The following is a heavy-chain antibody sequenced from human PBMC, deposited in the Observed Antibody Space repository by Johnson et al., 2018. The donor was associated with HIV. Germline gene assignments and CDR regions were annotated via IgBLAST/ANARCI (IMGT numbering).Heavy chain of an antibody. CDR2: IYSGGST. CDR1: GFTVSSNY. CDR3: ARTRQGAFDI. V-gene: IGHV3-66*02. J-gene: IGHJ3*02. Sequence: VQLVEYGGGLVQPGGSLRLSCAASGFTVSSNYMSWVRQAPGKGLEWVSVIYSGGSTYYADSVKGRFTISRDNSKNTLYLQMNILRAEDTAVYYCARTRQGAFDIWGQGTMVTVSS.